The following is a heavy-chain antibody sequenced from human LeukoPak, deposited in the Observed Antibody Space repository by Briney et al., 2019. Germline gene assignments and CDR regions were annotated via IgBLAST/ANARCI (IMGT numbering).Heavy chain of an antibody. CDR2: INHSGST. CDR1: GGSFSGYY. D-gene: IGHD3-22*01. Sequence: SETLSLTCAVYGGSFSGYYWSWIRQPPGKGLEWIGEINHSGSTNYNPSLKSRVTISVDTSKNQFSLKLSSVTAADTAVYYCARGSFGRGTYYYDSSGSRGDWFDPWGQGTLVTVSS. V-gene: IGHV4-34*01. CDR3: ARGSFGRGTYYYDSSGSRGDWFDP. J-gene: IGHJ5*02.